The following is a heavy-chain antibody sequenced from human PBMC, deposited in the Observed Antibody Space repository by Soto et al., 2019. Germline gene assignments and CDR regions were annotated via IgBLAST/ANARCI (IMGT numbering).Heavy chain of an antibody. J-gene: IGHJ4*02. V-gene: IGHV1-69*01. CDR3: ARPKGTYSSGYYYFDF. CDR2: IIPLFGTA. Sequence: QVQLEQSGGEVKQPGSSVRVSCKTSGGTFSTYAINWVRQAPGQGLEWMGAIIPLFGTADYSQKFQGRVTMTADESTSTAYMELSSLRFDDTAVYFCARPKGTYSSGYYYFDFWGQGTLVTVSS. D-gene: IGHD6-19*01. CDR1: GGTFSTYA.